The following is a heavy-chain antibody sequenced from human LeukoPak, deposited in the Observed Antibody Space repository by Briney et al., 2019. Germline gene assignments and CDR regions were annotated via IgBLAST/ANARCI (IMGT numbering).Heavy chain of an antibody. CDR1: GGSVSSGRYY. D-gene: IGHD1-1*01. V-gene: IGHV4-61*01. J-gene: IGHJ4*02. Sequence: SETLSLTCTVSGGSVSSGRYYWSWLRQPPGKVLVWSGYIYYSGSTNYNPSLKTRVTISVHPSKHQLSLKVSSVTAADTAVYYCARKRTGDQGYYFDYWAQGTLVSVSS. CDR3: ARKRTGDQGYYFDY. CDR2: IYYSGST.